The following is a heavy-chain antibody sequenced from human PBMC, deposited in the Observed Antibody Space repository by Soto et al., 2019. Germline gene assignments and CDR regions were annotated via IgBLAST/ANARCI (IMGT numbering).Heavy chain of an antibody. Sequence: SETLSLTCTVSGGSISSGGYYWSWIRQHPGKGLEWIGYIYHSGTTYYNPSLKSRVTISVDTSKNQFSLKLTSVTAADTAVYYCARRAVVAVTGSLDNWLDPWGQGILVTVSS. CDR3: ARRAVVAVTGSLDNWLDP. CDR2: IYHSGTT. D-gene: IGHD2-21*01. CDR1: GGSISSGGYY. V-gene: IGHV4-31*03. J-gene: IGHJ5*02.